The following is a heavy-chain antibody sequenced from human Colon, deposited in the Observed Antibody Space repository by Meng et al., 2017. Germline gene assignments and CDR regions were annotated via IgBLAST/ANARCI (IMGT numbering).Heavy chain of an antibody. J-gene: IGHJ4*02. D-gene: IGHD3-16*02. CDR1: GDSVSSKTAV. V-gene: IGHV6-1*01. CDR3: TRGLEFYRFEY. CDR2: TYYRAKWNH. Sequence: QAPLQQSAPGLVKPSQTLSLTCAISGDSVSSKTAVWNWIRQSPSRGLEWLGRTYYRAKWNHDYAESLRGRITINPDTSNNQISLQLNSVTPEDTAVYYCTRGLEFYRFEYWGQGTLVTVSS.